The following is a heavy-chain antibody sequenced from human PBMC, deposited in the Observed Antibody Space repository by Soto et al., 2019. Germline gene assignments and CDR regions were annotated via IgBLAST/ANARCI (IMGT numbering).Heavy chain of an antibody. J-gene: IGHJ4*01. CDR3: AKKCHEYSLDV. CDR2: INPTTGGT. Sequence: ASVKVSCRVSGYSYVRYYFDCMRQARGQGLEWLGWINPTTGGTNYPQKCQGSFTMTRDTSISPENMELSSLRSADTAVYFCAKKCHEYSLDVWGQGTLVTVSS. V-gene: IGHV1-2*02. CDR1: GYSYVRYY. D-gene: IGHD5-18*01.